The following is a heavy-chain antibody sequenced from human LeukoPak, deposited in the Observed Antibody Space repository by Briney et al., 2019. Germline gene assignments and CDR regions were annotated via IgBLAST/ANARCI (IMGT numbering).Heavy chain of an antibody. CDR1: GYTFTGYY. CDR2: INPNSGGT. Sequence: ASVKVSCKASGYTFTGYYMHWVRQAPGQGLEWMGWINPNSGGTNYAQKFQGRVTMTRDTSISTAYMELSRLRSDDTAVYYCARDRTVLWFGELGGWFDPWGQETLVTVSS. CDR3: ARDRTVLWFGELGGWFDP. D-gene: IGHD3-10*01. V-gene: IGHV1-2*02. J-gene: IGHJ5*02.